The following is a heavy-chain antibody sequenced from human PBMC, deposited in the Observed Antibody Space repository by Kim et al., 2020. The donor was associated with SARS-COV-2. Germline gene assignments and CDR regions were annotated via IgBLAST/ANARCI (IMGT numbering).Heavy chain of an antibody. Sequence: SGPTLVNPTQTLTLTCTFSGFSLSTSGMCVSWIRQPPGKALEWLALIDWDDDKYYSTSLKTRLTISKDTSKNQVVLTMTNMDPVDTATYYCARIQVGYRSTDRYSTTVVIPGDAFDIWGQGTMVTVSS. CDR1: GFSLSTSGMC. CDR2: IDWDDDK. D-gene: IGHD4-17*01. CDR3: ARIQVGYRSTDRYSTTVVIPGDAFDI. V-gene: IGHV2-70*01. J-gene: IGHJ3*02.